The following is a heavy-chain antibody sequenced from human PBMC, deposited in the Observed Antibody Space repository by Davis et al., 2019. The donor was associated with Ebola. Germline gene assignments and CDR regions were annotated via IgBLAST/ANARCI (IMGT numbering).Heavy chain of an antibody. Sequence: GGSLRLSCAASEFTFTTYVMHWVRQAPGKGLEWVAVISYDGDNSYYADSVKGRFTISRENSKNTLYLQMNSLRADDTAVYYCAKGSIAVALFDYWGQGTLVTVSS. CDR2: ISYDGDNS. CDR3: AKGSIAVALFDY. V-gene: IGHV3-30-3*01. CDR1: EFTFTTYV. D-gene: IGHD6-19*01. J-gene: IGHJ4*02.